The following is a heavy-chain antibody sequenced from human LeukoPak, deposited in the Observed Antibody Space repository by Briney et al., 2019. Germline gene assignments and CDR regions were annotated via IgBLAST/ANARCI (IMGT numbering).Heavy chain of an antibody. Sequence: GGSLRLSCAASGLRFSNYKMNWVRHAPGKGLEWVSSISGSSSDTRYADSVKGRFTISRDNAKNSLFLQMDSLRAEDTALYYCARDGAGLDYWGQGTLVTVSS. D-gene: IGHD3-16*01. CDR1: GLRFSNYK. CDR2: ISGSSSDT. J-gene: IGHJ4*02. CDR3: ARDGAGLDY. V-gene: IGHV3-21*01.